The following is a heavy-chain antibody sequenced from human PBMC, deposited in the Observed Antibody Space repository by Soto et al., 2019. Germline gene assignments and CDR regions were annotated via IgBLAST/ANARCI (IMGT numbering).Heavy chain of an antibody. CDR3: AREVHGSGQWR. J-gene: IGHJ4*02. CDR2: ISSSSSYI. Sequence: EVQLVESGGGLVKPGGSLRLSCAASGFTFSSYSMNCVRQAPGKGLEWVSSISSSSSYIYYADSVKGRFTISRDNAKNSLYLQMNSLRAEDTAVYYCAREVHGSGQWRWGQGTLVTVSS. D-gene: IGHD6-19*01. V-gene: IGHV3-21*01. CDR1: GFTFSSYS.